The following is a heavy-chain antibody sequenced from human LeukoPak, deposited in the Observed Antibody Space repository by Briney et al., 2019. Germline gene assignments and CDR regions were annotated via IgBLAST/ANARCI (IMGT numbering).Heavy chain of an antibody. D-gene: IGHD4-17*01. V-gene: IGHV1-69*01. CDR2: IIPISGTA. CDR1: GGTFSSYA. Sequence: EASVKVSCKASGGTFSSYAISWVRQAPGQGLEWMGGIIPISGTANYAQKFQGRVTITADESTSTAYMELSSLRSEDTAVYYCARAIHDYGVYFDYWGQGTLVTVSS. CDR3: ARAIHDYGVYFDY. J-gene: IGHJ4*02.